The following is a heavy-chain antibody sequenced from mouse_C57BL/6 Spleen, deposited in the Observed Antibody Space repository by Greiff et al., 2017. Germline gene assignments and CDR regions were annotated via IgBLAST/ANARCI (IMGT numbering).Heavy chain of an antibody. CDR2: ISSGSSTI. J-gene: IGHJ4*01. D-gene: IGHD3-3*01. CDR1: GFTFSDYG. CDR3: ARRRLGQAPYYAMDY. V-gene: IGHV5-17*01. Sequence: EVKLMESGGGLVKPGGSLKLSCAASGFTFSDYGMHWVRQAPEKGLEWVAYISSGSSTIYYADTVKGRFTISRDNAKNTLFLQMTSLRSEDTAMYYCARRRLGQAPYYAMDYWGQGTSVTVSS.